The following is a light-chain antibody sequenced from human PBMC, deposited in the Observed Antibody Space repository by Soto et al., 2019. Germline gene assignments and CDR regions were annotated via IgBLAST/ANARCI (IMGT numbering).Light chain of an antibody. CDR3: HHYNNWPPRNT. J-gene: IGKJ2*01. Sequence: EIVMTQSPATLSLSPGDRATRSCRASQSVSSNLVWYQQKPGQAPRLLIYDTSTRASDVPARFSGSGSETEFTLTISGLQSEDFGIYYCHHYNNWPPRNTFGQGTKVDIK. CDR1: QSVSSN. CDR2: DTS. V-gene: IGKV3-15*01.